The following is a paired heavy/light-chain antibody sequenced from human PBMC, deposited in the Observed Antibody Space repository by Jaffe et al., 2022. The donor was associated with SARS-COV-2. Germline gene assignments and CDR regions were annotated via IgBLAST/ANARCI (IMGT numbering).Light chain of an antibody. CDR3: SSYTTSSTLV. J-gene: IGLJ2*01. CDR2: DVR. V-gene: IGLV2-14*03. CDR1: SSDVGGYNY. Sequence: QSALTQPASVSGSPGQSITISCTGTSSDVGGYNYVSWYQHHPGEAPKLMIYDVRTRPSGISNRFSGSKSGNTASLTISGLQAEDEADYYCSSYTTSSTLVFGGGTKVTVL.
Heavy chain of an antibody. Sequence: EVQLVESGGGLVKPGGSLRLSCAASGFTFSSYNMNWVRQAPGKGLEWVSCISGSSSYIYYADSVKGRFTISRDNAKNSLYLQMNSLTAEDTAVYYCARGRGNTPPYYSDYWGQGALVTVSS. J-gene: IGHJ4*02. CDR3: ARGRGNTPPYYSDY. V-gene: IGHV3-21*01. CDR2: ISGSSSYI. CDR1: GFTFSSYN.